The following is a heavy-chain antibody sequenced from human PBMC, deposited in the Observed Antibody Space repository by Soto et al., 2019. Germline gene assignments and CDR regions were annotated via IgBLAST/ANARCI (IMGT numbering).Heavy chain of an antibody. CDR2: IIPIFGTA. J-gene: IGHJ4*02. D-gene: IGHD3-9*01. V-gene: IGHV1-69*12. CDR3: AIPGDILTS. Sequence: QVKLVQSGADVKKPVFSVKVCCKACGGTFSRYAMRGVRQAPGQGLEWMGGIIPIFGTANYAQKFQGRVTITADESTSTAYMELSSLRSEDTAVYYCAIPGDILTSWGQGTLVTVSS. CDR1: GGTFSRYA.